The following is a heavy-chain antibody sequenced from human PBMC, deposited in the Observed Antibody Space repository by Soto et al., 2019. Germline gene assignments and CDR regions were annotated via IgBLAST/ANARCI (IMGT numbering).Heavy chain of an antibody. J-gene: IGHJ5*02. V-gene: IGHV3-30*18. CDR3: AKDGFGFCSSSSCSNWLDP. CDR1: GFTFGSYG. Sequence: QVQVVESGGGVVQPGRSLRLSCTASGFTFGSYGMHWVRQAPGKGLEWVALVSHDGTNKYYGDSVQGRITISRDNSKNTLYLQMNSLRPEDTALYYCAKDGFGFCSSSSCSNWLDPWGQGTLVTVSS. CDR2: VSHDGTNK. D-gene: IGHD2-2*03.